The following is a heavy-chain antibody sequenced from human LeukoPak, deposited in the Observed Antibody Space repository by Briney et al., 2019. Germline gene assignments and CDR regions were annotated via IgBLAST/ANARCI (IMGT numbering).Heavy chain of an antibody. CDR2: IYYSGST. CDR1: GGSFSGYY. V-gene: IGHV4-30-4*01. CDR3: ARGPSSWYYFDY. D-gene: IGHD6-19*01. Sequence: SETLSLTCAVYGGSFSGYYWSWIRQPPGKGLEWIGYIYYSGSTYYNPSLKSRVTISVDTSKNQFSLKLSSVTAADTAVYYCARGPSSWYYFDYWGQGTLVTVSS. J-gene: IGHJ4*02.